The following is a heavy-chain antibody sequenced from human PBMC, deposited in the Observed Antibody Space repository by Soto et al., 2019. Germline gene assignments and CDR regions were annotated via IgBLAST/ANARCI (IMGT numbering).Heavy chain of an antibody. CDR3: AKDISPGIAVAGGSFDI. CDR1: GFTFDDYA. J-gene: IGHJ3*02. D-gene: IGHD6-19*01. CDR2: ISWNSGSI. V-gene: IGHV3-9*01. Sequence: EVQLVESGGGLVQPGRSLRLSCAASGFTFDDYAMHWVRQAPGKGLEWVSGISWNSGSIGYADSVKGRFTISRDNDKNFLYLQMNSLRAEDTALYYCAKDISPGIAVAGGSFDIWGQGTMVTVSS.